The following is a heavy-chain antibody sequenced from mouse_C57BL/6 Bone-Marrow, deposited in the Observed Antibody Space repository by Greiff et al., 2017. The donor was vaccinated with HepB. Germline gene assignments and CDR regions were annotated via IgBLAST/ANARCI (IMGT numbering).Heavy chain of an antibody. V-gene: IGHV3-3*01. Sequence: EVKLVESGPSLVRPSQTLSLTCTVTGFSINSDCYWIWIRQFPGNKLEYIGYTFYSGITYYNPSLESRTYITRDTSKNQFSLKLSSVTTEDTATYYCARDQIYYDYDGAMDYWGQGTSVTVSS. J-gene: IGHJ4*01. CDR1: GFSINSDCY. CDR3: ARDQIYYDYDGAMDY. CDR2: TFYSGIT. D-gene: IGHD2-4*01.